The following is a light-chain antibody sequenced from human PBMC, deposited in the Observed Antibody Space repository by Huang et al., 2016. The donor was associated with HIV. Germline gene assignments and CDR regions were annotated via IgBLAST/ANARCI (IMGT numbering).Light chain of an antibody. V-gene: IGKV1-9*01. Sequence: IQLTQSPSSLSASVGNRVTITCRANQAIGTYLAWYQQKPGKAPELLLNSSSTLRSGDQSRFSGGGSGTDFTLTITSLQPEDFASYSCQHLYTFGGGTKVEIK. CDR2: SSS. J-gene: IGKJ4*01. CDR3: QHLYT. CDR1: QAIGTY.